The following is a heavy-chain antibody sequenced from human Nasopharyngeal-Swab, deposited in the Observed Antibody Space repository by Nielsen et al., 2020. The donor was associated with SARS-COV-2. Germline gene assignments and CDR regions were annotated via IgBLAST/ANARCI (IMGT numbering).Heavy chain of an antibody. CDR2: ISAYNGNT. J-gene: IGHJ4*02. D-gene: IGHD3-3*01. Sequence: WVRQAPGQRLEWMGWISAYNGNTNYAQKLQGRVTITTDTSTSTAYMELRSLRSDDTAVYYCAREGLYYDFWSGFDYWGQGTLVTVSS. V-gene: IGHV1-18*01. CDR3: AREGLYYDFWSGFDY.